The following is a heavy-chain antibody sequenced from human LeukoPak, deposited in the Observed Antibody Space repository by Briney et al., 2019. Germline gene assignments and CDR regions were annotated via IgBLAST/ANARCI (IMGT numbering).Heavy chain of an antibody. CDR2: IYSGGNT. V-gene: IGHV3-53*01. CDR1: GLTVSSNC. D-gene: IGHD5-12*01. Sequence: GGSLRLPCAASGLTVSSNCMSWVRQAPGKGLEWVSFIYSGGNTYYADSVKGRFTISRDNSKNTLYLQMNSLRAEDTAVYYCAKPPQWLRDYFDYWGQGTLVTVSS. CDR3: AKPPQWLRDYFDY. J-gene: IGHJ4*02.